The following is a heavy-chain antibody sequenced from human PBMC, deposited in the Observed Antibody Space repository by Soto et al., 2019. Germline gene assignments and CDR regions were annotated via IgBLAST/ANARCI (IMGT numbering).Heavy chain of an antibody. D-gene: IGHD4-17*01. CDR2: IYYSGST. CDR1: GGCISSYY. V-gene: IGHV4-59*08. CDR3: ARGRMTTVTPFDY. J-gene: IGHJ4*02. Sequence: PAETLSLTCAVSGGCISSYYWSWIRQPPGKGLEWTRYIYYSGSTNYNPSLKSRVTISVDTSKNQFSLKLSSVTAADTAVYYCARGRMTTVTPFDYWGQGTLVTVSS.